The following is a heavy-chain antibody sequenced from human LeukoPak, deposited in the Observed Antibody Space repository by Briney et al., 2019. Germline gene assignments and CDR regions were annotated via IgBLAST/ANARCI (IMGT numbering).Heavy chain of an antibody. CDR3: ARLLLRDYYFDY. CDR1: GGSISSSSYY. J-gene: IGHJ4*02. V-gene: IGHV4-39*01. Sequence: PSETLSLTCTVSGGSISSSSYYWGWIRQPPGKGLEWIGSIYYSGSTYYNPSLKRRVTISVDTSKNQFSPKLSSVTAADTAVYYCARLLLRDYYFDYWGQGTLVTVSS. D-gene: IGHD1-26*01. CDR2: IYYSGST.